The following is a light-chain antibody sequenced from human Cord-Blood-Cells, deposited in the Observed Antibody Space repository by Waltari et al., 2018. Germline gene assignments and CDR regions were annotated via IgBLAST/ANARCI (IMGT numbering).Light chain of an antibody. J-gene: IGLJ2*01. CDR1: KLGDKY. Sequence: SYELTQPPSVSVSPGQTASITCSGDKLGDKYACWYQQKPGQSPVLVIYQDSKRPSGIPERFSGSNSGNTATLTISGTQAMDEADYYCQAWDSSTAVFGGRTKQTDL. V-gene: IGLV3-1*01. CDR3: QAWDSSTAV. CDR2: QDS.